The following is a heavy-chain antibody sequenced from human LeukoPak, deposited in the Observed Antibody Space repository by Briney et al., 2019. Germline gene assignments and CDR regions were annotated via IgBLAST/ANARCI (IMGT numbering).Heavy chain of an antibody. J-gene: IGHJ1*01. CDR1: GFTFSSYA. Sequence: GGSLRLSCAASGFTFSSYAMRWVRQAPGKGLEWVSAISGSGGSTYYADSVKGRFTISRDNSKNTLYLQMNSLRAEDTAVYYCAISGYYLAQYFQHWGQGTLVTVSS. CDR3: AISGYYLAQYFQH. V-gene: IGHV3-23*01. CDR2: ISGSGGST. D-gene: IGHD3-22*01.